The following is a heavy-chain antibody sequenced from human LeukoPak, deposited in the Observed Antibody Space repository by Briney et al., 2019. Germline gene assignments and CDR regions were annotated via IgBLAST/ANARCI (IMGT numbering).Heavy chain of an antibody. Sequence: GRSLRLSCAASGFTFSSYGMHWVRQAPGKGLEWVAVIWYDGSNKYYADSVKGRFTISRDNSKNTLYLQMNSLRAEDTAVYCCARSGIAAAGADYYYYGMDVWGQGTTVTVSS. D-gene: IGHD6-13*01. J-gene: IGHJ6*02. V-gene: IGHV3-33*01. CDR3: ARSGIAAAGADYYYYGMDV. CDR1: GFTFSSYG. CDR2: IWYDGSNK.